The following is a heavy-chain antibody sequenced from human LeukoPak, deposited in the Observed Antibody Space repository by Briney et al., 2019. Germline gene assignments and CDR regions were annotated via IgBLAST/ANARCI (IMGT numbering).Heavy chain of an antibody. V-gene: IGHV3-15*01. J-gene: IGHJ6*02. CDR2: IKSKTDGGTT. CDR1: GFTFSNAW. CDR3: TTGLPPYYYGMDV. Sequence: PGGSLRLSCAASGFTFSNAWMSWVRQAPGKGLEWVGRIKSKTDGGTTDYAAPVKGRFTISRDDSKNTLYLQMNSLKTEDTAVYYCTTGLPPYYYGMDVWGQGTTVTVSS. D-gene: IGHD3-16*01.